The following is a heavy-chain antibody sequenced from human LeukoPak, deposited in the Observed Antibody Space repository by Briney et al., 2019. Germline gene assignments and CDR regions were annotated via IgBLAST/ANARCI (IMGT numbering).Heavy chain of an antibody. V-gene: IGHV4-61*02. D-gene: IGHD6-19*01. CDR2: IYTSGST. Sequence: SETLSLTCTVSGGSISSGSYYWSWIRQPAGKGLEWIGRIYTSGSTNYNPSLKSRVTISVDTSKNQFSLKLSSVTAADTAVYYCARHPPYSSGWLAHFDPWGQGTLVTVSS. CDR3: ARHPPYSSGWLAHFDP. J-gene: IGHJ5*02. CDR1: GGSISSGSYY.